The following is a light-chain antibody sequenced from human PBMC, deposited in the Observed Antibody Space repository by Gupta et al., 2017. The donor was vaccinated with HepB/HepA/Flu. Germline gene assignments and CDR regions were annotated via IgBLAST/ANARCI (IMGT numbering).Light chain of an antibody. CDR2: KDT. CDR1: ALSNQY. V-gene: IGLV3-25*03. Sequence: SSELTQPPSVSVSPGQTARITCPGDALSNQYAYWYQQKPGQAPVLLIYKDTRRPSGIPERFSGSSSGTTVTLTISGVQAEDEADYHCQTADGSGTYVVFGGGTKLTVL. J-gene: IGLJ2*01. CDR3: QTADGSGTYVV.